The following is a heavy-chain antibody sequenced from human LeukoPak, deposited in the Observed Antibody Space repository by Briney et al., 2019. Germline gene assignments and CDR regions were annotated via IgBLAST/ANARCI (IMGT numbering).Heavy chain of an antibody. V-gene: IGHV3-15*01. CDR3: AHGLWHYDAFDV. J-gene: IGHJ3*01. Sequence: GGSLRLSCAASGSTFTNAWMNWVRQAPGKGLEWVGRIKSKSDGGTTDYAAPGKGRFTISRDDPKITLYLQMNSLKTEDTAVYYCAHGLWHYDAFDVWGQGTMVTVSS. CDR1: GSTFTNAW. CDR2: IKSKSDGGTT. D-gene: IGHD3-10*01.